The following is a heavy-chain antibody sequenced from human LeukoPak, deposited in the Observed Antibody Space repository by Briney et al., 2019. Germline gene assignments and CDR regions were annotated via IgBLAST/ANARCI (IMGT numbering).Heavy chain of an antibody. CDR1: GFTFSSYA. CDR2: ISYDGSNK. D-gene: IGHD5-12*01. CDR3: ARDLSYSGPAPGGY. J-gene: IGHJ4*02. Sequence: GRSLRLSCVASGFTFSSYAMHWVRQAPGKGLEWVAVISYDGSNKYYADSVKGRFTISRDNSKNTLYLQMNSLRAEDTAVYYCARDLSYSGPAPGGYWGQGTLVTVSS. V-gene: IGHV3-30*04.